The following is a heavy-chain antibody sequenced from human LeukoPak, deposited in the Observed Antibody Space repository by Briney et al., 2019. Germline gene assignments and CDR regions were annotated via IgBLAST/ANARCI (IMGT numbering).Heavy chain of an antibody. D-gene: IGHD4-17*01. CDR3: AKDPNGDYIGTFDI. V-gene: IGHV4-59*01. Sequence: SETLSLTCSVSGGSISSYYWSWIRQPPGRGLEWIGYIYYSGNTNYNPSLKSRVIISVDTSKNQFSLRLSSVTAADTAVYYCAKDPNGDYIGTFDIWGQGTMVIVSS. CDR1: GGSISSYY. CDR2: IYYSGNT. J-gene: IGHJ3*02.